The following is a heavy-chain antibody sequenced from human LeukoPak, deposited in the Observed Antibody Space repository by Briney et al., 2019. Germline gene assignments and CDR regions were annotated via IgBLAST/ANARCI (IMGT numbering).Heavy chain of an antibody. CDR3: ARHREYCSGGSCYPGFDY. CDR1: GYSFTSYW. J-gene: IGHJ4*02. D-gene: IGHD2-15*01. CDR2: IYPGDSDN. Sequence: GESLKISCKGSGYSFTSYWIGWVRQMPGKGLEWMGIIYPGDSDNRYSTSFQGQVTISADNSISTAYLQWSSLKASDTAMYYCARHREYCSGGSCYPGFDYWGQGTLVTVSS. V-gene: IGHV5-51*01.